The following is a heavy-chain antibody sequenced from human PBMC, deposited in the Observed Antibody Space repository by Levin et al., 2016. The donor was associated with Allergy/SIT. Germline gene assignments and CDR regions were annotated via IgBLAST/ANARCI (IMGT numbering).Heavy chain of an antibody. CDR2: INPNSGGT. CDR1: GYTFTGYY. Sequence: ASVKVSCKASGYTFTGYYMHWVRQAPGQGLEWMGWINPNSGGTNYAQKLQGRVTMTTDTSTSTAYMELRSLRSDDTAVYYCARGAAAAPNPYNWFDPWGQGTLVTVSS. J-gene: IGHJ5*02. D-gene: IGHD6-13*01. V-gene: IGHV1-2*02. CDR3: ARGAAAAPNPYNWFDP.